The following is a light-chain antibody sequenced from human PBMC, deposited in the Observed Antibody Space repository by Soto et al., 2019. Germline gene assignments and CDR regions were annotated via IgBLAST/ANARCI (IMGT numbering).Light chain of an antibody. CDR3: SAYSDIDTKV. CDR1: SSDVGAYIY. CDR2: EVN. Sequence: QSALTQPAPVSGSPGQSITISCGGTSSDVGAYIYVSWYQQFPGKAPKLILYEVNNRPSGVSNRFSGSKSGTTASLTISGLQPEDEADYYCSAYSDIDTKVFGTGTKVTV. V-gene: IGLV2-14*03. J-gene: IGLJ1*01.